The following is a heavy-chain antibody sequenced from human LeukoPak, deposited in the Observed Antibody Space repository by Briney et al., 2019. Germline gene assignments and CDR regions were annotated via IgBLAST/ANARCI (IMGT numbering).Heavy chain of an antibody. V-gene: IGHV1-18*01. D-gene: IGHD1-26*01. J-gene: IGHJ4*02. CDR2: ISAYNGNT. CDR1: GCTFTSYG. Sequence: ASVKVSCKASGCTFTSYGISWVRQAPGQGLEWMGWISAYNGNTNYAQKLQGRVTMTTDTSTSTAYMELRSLRSDDTAVYYCARAVPSGRRSLGLDYWGQGTLVTVSS. CDR3: ARAVPSGRRSLGLDY.